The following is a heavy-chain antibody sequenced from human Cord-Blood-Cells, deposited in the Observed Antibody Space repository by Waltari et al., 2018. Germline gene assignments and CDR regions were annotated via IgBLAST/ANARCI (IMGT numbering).Heavy chain of an antibody. D-gene: IGHD4-17*01. CDR3: ARVPYGDYVDY. V-gene: IGHV3-74*01. Sequence: EVLLVGSGGGLVQPGGSLRLSCAASGFTFSSYWMHWVRQAPGKGLVWVSRINSDGSSTSYADSVKGRFTISRDNAKNTLYLQMNSLRAEDTAVYYCARVPYGDYVDYWGQGTLVTVSS. CDR2: INSDGSST. J-gene: IGHJ4*02. CDR1: GFTFSSYW.